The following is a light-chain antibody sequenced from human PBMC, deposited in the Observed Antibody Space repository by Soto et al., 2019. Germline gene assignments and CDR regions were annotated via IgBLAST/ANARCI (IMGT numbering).Light chain of an antibody. CDR3: QQYNIYTWT. CDR2: GAS. Sequence: DIQMNLSPSMPSSPVGDRGTSACRASQSIRRWLAWYQQKPGKAPSLLMYGASVWETGVPSRFSASGSGTEFTLTISGLQSDDFTPYYCQQYNIYTWTFGQGTNVDIK. CDR1: QSIRRW. V-gene: IGKV1-5*01. J-gene: IGKJ1*01.